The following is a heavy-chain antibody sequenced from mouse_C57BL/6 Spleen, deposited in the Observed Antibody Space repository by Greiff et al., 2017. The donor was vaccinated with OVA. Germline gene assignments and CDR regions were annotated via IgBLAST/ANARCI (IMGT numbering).Heavy chain of an antibody. CDR1: GYTFTSYW. CDR3: ARCPYYYGSSSHWSFDV. V-gene: IGHV1-59*01. J-gene: IGHJ1*03. CDR2: IDPSDSYT. Sequence: VKLQQPGAELVRPGTSVKLSCKASGYTFTSYWMHWVKQRPGQGLEWIGVIDPSDSYTNYNQKFKGKATLTVDTSSSTAYMQLSSLTSEDSAVYYCARCPYYYGSSSHWSFDVWGTGTTVTVSS. D-gene: IGHD1-1*01.